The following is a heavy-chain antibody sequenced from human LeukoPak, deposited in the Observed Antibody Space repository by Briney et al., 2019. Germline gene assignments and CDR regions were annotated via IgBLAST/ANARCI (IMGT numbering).Heavy chain of an antibody. D-gene: IGHD3-10*01. Sequence: GGSLRLSCAASGFTFSSYAMHWVRQAPGKGLEYVSAISSNGGSTYYANSVKGRFTISRDNSKNTLYLQMGSLRAEDMAVYYCARGENVLLWFGELDDAFDIWGQGTMVTVSS. CDR3: ARGENVLLWFGELDDAFDI. V-gene: IGHV3-64*01. J-gene: IGHJ3*02. CDR1: GFTFSSYA. CDR2: ISSNGGST.